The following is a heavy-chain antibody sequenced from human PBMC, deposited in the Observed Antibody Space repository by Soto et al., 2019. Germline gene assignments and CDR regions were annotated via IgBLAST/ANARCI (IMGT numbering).Heavy chain of an antibody. Sequence: QVQLVESGGGVVQPGNSLRLSCAGSGFPFSAEAMHWVRQAPGKGLEWVAAISYDGNNKNHADSVKGRFTVSRDNSKNTLYLQIYSLTPEDTAVYYCARVYSSGWCLDYWGQGSLVTVSS. D-gene: IGHD6-13*01. CDR1: GFPFSAEA. CDR3: ARVYSSGWCLDY. CDR2: ISYDGNNK. V-gene: IGHV3-30-3*01. J-gene: IGHJ4*02.